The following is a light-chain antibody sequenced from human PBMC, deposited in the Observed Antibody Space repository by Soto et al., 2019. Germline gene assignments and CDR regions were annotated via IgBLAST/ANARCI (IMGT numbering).Light chain of an antibody. V-gene: IGLV2-8*01. CDR3: SSYAGSNNYV. J-gene: IGLJ1*01. Sequence: QSALTQPPSASGSPGQSVTISCAGTSSDVGGYNYVSWYQQHPGKAPKLMISEVSQRPSGVPDGFSGSKSGNTASLTVSGLQAEDEADYYCSSYAGSNNYVFGTGTKVTVL. CDR1: SSDVGGYNY. CDR2: EVS.